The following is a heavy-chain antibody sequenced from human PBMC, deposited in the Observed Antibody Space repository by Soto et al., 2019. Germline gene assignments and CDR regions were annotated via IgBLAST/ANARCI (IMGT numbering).Heavy chain of an antibody. V-gene: IGHV3-30*18. J-gene: IGHJ4*02. CDR1: GFIFSSYG. D-gene: IGHD6-13*01. CDR2: TANDGSAQ. CDR3: AKSSGGSSWYPPEH. Sequence: QVQLVESGGGVVQPGGSLRLSCAASGFIFSSYGMQWVRQSPGEGLEWVATTANDGSAQYYADSVKGRFTISRDNSKNTLFLQMESLRPEDTGVYYCAKSSGGSSWYPPEHWGQGTLVTVSS.